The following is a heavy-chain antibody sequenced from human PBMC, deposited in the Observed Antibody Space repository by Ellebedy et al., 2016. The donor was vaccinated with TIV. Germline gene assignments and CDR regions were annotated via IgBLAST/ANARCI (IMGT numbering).Heavy chain of an antibody. CDR2: ISGQKGDT. J-gene: IGHJ4*02. Sequence: AASVKVSCKTSGYTFTDYGVSWARQAPGQGLESVGWISGQKGDTKYGHNFQGRITMTTDTSTGTAYMELRSLRSDDTAIYYCARDPLNRGLLESWLTPPDYWGQGTLITVSS. CDR1: GYTFTDYG. CDR3: ARDPLNRGLLESWLTPPDY. V-gene: IGHV1-18*01. D-gene: IGHD3-10*01.